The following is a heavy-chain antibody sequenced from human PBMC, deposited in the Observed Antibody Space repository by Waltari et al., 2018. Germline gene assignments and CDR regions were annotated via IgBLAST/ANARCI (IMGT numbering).Heavy chain of an antibody. J-gene: IGHJ4*02. Sequence: QLQLQESGPGLVKPSGTLSLTCAVSGDSMRSPYWWSWVRQPPGKGLEWIGQVYGGGRTNYNPSFASRVTVALDTYNKQFSLTVTSATAADTAVYYCARDRGRGLYLDSWGPGLLVTVSP. CDR1: GDSMRSPYW. CDR3: ARDRGRGLYLDS. CDR2: VYGGGRT. V-gene: IGHV4-4*02. D-gene: IGHD2-15*01.